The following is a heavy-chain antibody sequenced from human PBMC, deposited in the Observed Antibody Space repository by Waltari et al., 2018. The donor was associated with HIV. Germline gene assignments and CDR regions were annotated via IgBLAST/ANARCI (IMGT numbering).Heavy chain of an antibody. Sequence: EVQLVESGGGRVKPGGSLRLSCAVPGFTVSSYSMSWVRQAPGKGLELVSCISSSSRYIYYADSVKGRFTISRDNAKNSLFLQMDSLRAEDTAVYYCARDGARQWLVQGGFDYWGQGALVTVSS. CDR3: ARDGARQWLVQGGFDY. J-gene: IGHJ4*02. CDR2: ISSSSRYI. V-gene: IGHV3-21*01. CDR1: GFTVSSYS. D-gene: IGHD6-19*01.